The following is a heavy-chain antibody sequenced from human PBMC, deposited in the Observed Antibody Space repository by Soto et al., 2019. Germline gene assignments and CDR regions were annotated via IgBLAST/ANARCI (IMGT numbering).Heavy chain of an antibody. CDR2: ISGGGGST. CDR3: AKSRQGYGNYDFDY. D-gene: IGHD4-17*01. J-gene: IGHJ4*02. CDR1: GFTFSTYD. Sequence: GGSLRLSCEASGFTFSTYDMTWVRQAPGKGLEWISTISGGGGSTYYADSVKGRFTISRDNSKNTVYLQMNSLRADDTALYYCAKSRQGYGNYDFDYWGQGXLVTVYS. V-gene: IGHV3-23*01.